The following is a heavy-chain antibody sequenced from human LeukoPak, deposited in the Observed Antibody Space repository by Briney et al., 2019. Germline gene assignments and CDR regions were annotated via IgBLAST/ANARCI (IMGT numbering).Heavy chain of an antibody. Sequence: GGSLRLSCAASGFTFSGYAMHWVRQAPGKGLEWVAVISFDGTNKYYADSVKGRFTISRDNSKNTLYLQVDSLRAEDTAVYYCVRDFRSADYWGQGILVTVSS. J-gene: IGHJ4*02. CDR2: ISFDGTNK. CDR1: GFTFSGYA. CDR3: VRDFRSADY. V-gene: IGHV3-30-3*01.